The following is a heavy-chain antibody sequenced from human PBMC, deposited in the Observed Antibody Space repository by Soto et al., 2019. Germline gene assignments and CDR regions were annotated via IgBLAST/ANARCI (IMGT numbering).Heavy chain of an antibody. Sequence: QVQLVQSGAEVKKPGSSVNGSCKASGGTFSSYAISWVRQAPGQGLEWMGGIIPIFGTANYPQNFQGRVTITADESTSTAYMELSSLRSEDRAVYYCARAPRMAVAGTGAAFDIWGQGTMVTVSS. J-gene: IGHJ3*02. D-gene: IGHD6-19*01. CDR2: IIPIFGTA. V-gene: IGHV1-69*01. CDR1: GGTFSSYA. CDR3: ARAPRMAVAGTGAAFDI.